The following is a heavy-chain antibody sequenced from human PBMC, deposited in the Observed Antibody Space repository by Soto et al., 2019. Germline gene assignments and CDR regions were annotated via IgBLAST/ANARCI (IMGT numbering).Heavy chain of an antibody. CDR2: IYYSGST. J-gene: IGHJ4*02. CDR3: ARVGRDGYNFGCFDY. D-gene: IGHD5-12*01. Sequence: SETLSLTCTVSGGSISSYYRIWIRQPPGKGLEWVGYIYYSGSTNHNPSLKSRVTISVDTSKNQFSLKLSSVTAADTAVYYCARVGRDGYNFGCFDYWGQGTLVTSPQ. V-gene: IGHV4-59*01. CDR1: GGSISSYY.